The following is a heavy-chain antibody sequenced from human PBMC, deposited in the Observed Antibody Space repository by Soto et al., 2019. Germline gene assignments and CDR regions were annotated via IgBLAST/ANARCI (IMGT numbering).Heavy chain of an antibody. CDR2: TSAYNGKT. CDR1: GYTFTNYG. CDR3: ARGGWNYGPGPFDL. D-gene: IGHD1-7*01. V-gene: IGHV1-18*04. J-gene: IGHJ3*01. Sequence: QVQLVQSGTEVKTPGASVKVSCHASGYTFTNYGINWVRQAPGQGLEWMAWTSAYNGKTHHAPFVQDRVTITTDTSTRTAYTELTSLRSDDTAVYYCARGGWNYGPGPFDLWGQGTMVTVSS.